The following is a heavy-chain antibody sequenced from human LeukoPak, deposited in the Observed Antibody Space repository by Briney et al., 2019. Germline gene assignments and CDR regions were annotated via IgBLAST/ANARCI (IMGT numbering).Heavy chain of an antibody. CDR2: IIPIFGTA. V-gene: IGHV1-69*05. Sequence: SVKVSCKASGGTFSSYAISWVRQAPGQGLEWMGGIIPIFGTANYAQKFQGRVTITTDESTSTAYVELSSLRSEDTAVYYCAQKGYSSGWYSYYWGQGTLVTVSS. CDR3: AQKGYSSGWYSYY. D-gene: IGHD6-19*01. J-gene: IGHJ4*02. CDR1: GGTFSSYA.